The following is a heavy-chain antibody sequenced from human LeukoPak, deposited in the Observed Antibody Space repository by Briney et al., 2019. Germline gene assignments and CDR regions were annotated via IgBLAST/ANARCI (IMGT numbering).Heavy chain of an antibody. CDR1: GGSMSSSDHF. Sequence: PSETLSLTCTVSGGSMSSSDHFWGWIRQPPGKALEWLASVYYIGSTYYNPSLRSRLSISLDTSKKQLSLKLDSVTAADTAVYYCARHPAYRSGWYWYFDLWGRGTRVTVSS. CDR2: VYYIGST. J-gene: IGHJ2*01. CDR3: ARHPAYRSGWYWYFDL. V-gene: IGHV4-39*01. D-gene: IGHD6-19*01.